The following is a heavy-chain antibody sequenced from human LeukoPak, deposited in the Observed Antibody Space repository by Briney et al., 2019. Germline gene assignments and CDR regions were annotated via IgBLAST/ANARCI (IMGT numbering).Heavy chain of an antibody. CDR2: IYYSGST. CDR1: GGSVSSGSYY. Sequence: SETLSLTCTVSGGSVSSGSYYWSWIRQPPGKGLEWIGYIYYSGSTNYNPSLKSRVTISVDTSKNQFSLKLSSVTAADTAVYYCARELSTDIIVVVPAAIGAFDIWGQGTMVTVSS. J-gene: IGHJ3*02. D-gene: IGHD2-2*01. V-gene: IGHV4-61*01. CDR3: ARELSTDIIVVVPAAIGAFDI.